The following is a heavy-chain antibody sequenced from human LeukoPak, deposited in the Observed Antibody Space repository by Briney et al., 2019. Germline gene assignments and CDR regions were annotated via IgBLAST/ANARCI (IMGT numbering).Heavy chain of an antibody. D-gene: IGHD1-26*01. CDR2: IYYSGST. V-gene: IGHV4-39*01. J-gene: IGHJ3*02. CDR1: GGSISSSSYY. CDR3: ARAEWELLAAFDI. Sequence: SETLSLTCTVSGGSISSSSYYWGWIRQPPGKELEWIGSIYYSGSTYYNPSLKSRVTISVDTSKNQFSLKLSSVTAADTAVYYCARAEWELLAAFDIWGQGTMVTVSS.